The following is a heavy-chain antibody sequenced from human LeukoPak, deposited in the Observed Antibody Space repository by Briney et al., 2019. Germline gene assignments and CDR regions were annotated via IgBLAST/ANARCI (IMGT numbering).Heavy chain of an antibody. CDR2: INHSGST. J-gene: IGHJ6*02. V-gene: IGHV4-34*01. D-gene: IGHD3-22*01. CDR3: ARGDPSNYDSSGYYPVKTTRMDV. Sequence: SETLSLTCAVYGGSFSGYYWSWIRQPPGKGLEWIGEINHSGSTNYNPSLKSRVTISVDTSKNQFSVKLSSVTAADTAVYYCARGDPSNYDSSGYYPVKTTRMDVWGQGTTVTVSS. CDR1: GGSFSGYY.